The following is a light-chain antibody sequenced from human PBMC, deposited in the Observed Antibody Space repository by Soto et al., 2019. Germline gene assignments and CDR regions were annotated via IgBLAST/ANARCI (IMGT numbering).Light chain of an antibody. Sequence: QSALTQPASVSGYPGQSITISCTGRSSDVGGYNYVSWYQQHPGKAPKFMIYEVSRRSSGVSNRFSGSKSGNTASLTVSGLQAEDEADYYCSSYTTSNTYVFGTGTKVTVL. J-gene: IGLJ1*01. CDR2: EVS. V-gene: IGLV2-14*01. CDR1: SSDVGGYNY. CDR3: SSYTTSNTYV.